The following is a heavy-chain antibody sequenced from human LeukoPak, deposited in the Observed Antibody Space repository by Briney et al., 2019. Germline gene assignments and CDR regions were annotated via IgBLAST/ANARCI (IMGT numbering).Heavy chain of an antibody. Sequence: ASVKVSCKASGYTFTGYYMHWVRQAPGQGLEWMGWINPNSGGTNYAQKFQGRVTMTRDTSISTAYMELSRLRSDDTAAYYCARAVVVAATEDYWGQGTLVTVSS. CDR3: ARAVVVAATEDY. CDR2: INPNSGGT. V-gene: IGHV1-2*02. D-gene: IGHD2-15*01. CDR1: GYTFTGYY. J-gene: IGHJ4*02.